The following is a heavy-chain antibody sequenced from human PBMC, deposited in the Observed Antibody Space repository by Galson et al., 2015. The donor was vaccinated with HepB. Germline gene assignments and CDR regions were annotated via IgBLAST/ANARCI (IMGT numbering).Heavy chain of an antibody. Sequence: SVKVSCKASGYTFTSYAMNWVRQAPGQGLEWMGWINTNTGNPTYAQGFTGRFVFSLDTSVSTAYLQISSLKAEDTAVYYCARTLGYCSSTSCFRELPSPFDYWGQGTLVTVSS. J-gene: IGHJ4*02. CDR1: GYTFTSYA. CDR3: ARTLGYCSSTSCFRELPSPFDY. D-gene: IGHD2-2*01. CDR2: INTNTGNP. V-gene: IGHV7-4-1*02.